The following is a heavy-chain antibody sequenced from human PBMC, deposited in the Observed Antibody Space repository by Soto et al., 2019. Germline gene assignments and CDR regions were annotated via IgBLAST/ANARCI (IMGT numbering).Heavy chain of an antibody. CDR2: ISYDGSNK. Sequence: QVQVVESGGGVVQPGRSLRLSCAASGFTFSSYAMHWVRQAPGKGLEWMAVISYDGSNKYYADSVKGRFTISRDNSKNTLYLQMNSLRAEDTAVYYCASEIERLLGYWGQGTLVTVSS. CDR3: ASEIERLLGY. V-gene: IGHV3-30-3*01. CDR1: GFTFSSYA. J-gene: IGHJ4*02. D-gene: IGHD3-3*01.